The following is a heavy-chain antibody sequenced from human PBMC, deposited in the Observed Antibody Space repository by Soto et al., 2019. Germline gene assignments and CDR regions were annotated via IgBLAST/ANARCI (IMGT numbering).Heavy chain of an antibody. CDR2: ISSNGGST. D-gene: IGHD4-17*01. Sequence: GGSLRLSCAASGFTFSSYAMHWVRQAPGKGLEYVSAISSNGGSTYYANSVKGRFTKSRDNSKNTLYLQMGSLRAEDMAVYYCARPDYGDLLPTVYWGQGTLVTVSS. CDR3: ARPDYGDLLPTVY. CDR1: GFTFSSYA. J-gene: IGHJ4*02. V-gene: IGHV3-64*01.